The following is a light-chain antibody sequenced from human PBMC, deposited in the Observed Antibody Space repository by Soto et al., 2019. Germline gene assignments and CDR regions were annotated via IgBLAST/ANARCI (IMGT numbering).Light chain of an antibody. Sequence: EIVLTQSPCTLSLYPGERATLSCRAIQSISGTFLAWYQHKPGQAPRVLIYGASRRATGIPDRFSGSGSGTDFTVTISRLEPEDFALYHCQQYDSGWTFGQGTKVEMK. V-gene: IGKV3-20*01. CDR1: QSISGTF. CDR3: QQYDSGWT. J-gene: IGKJ1*01. CDR2: GAS.